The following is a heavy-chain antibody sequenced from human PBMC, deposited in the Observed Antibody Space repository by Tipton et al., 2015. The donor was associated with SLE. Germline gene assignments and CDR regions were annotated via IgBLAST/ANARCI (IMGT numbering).Heavy chain of an antibody. J-gene: IGHJ6*03. CDR3: ARQVVPAPYYMDV. CDR2: MNPNSGDT. Sequence: QLVQSGAEVKKPGASVKVSCKTSGYTFSNYDINWVRQATGQGLEWMGWMNPNSGDTAYAQKFQGRVAMTWDASMSTAYMELRSLISEDTAVYYCARQVVPAPYYMDVWGKGTTVTVSS. V-gene: IGHV1-8*01. D-gene: IGHD2-2*01. CDR1: GYTFSNYD.